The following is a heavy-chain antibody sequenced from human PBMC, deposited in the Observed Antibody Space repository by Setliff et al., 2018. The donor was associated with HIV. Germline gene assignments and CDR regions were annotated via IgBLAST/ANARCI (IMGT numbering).Heavy chain of an antibody. Sequence: SCKASGFILSTYAMHWVRHAPGKGLEWVAVMWFVSNNRNYADSVKGRFTISRDRPKNILYLQMDSLRPDDTATYYCAKEISGDSTGFDSWGQGTLVTVSS. J-gene: IGHJ4*02. D-gene: IGHD4-17*01. V-gene: IGHV3-30*18. CDR2: MWFVSNNR. CDR1: GFILSTYA. CDR3: AKEISGDSTGFDS.